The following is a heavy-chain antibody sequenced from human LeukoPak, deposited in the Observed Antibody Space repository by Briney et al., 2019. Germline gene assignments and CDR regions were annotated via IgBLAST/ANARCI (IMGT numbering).Heavy chain of an antibody. D-gene: IGHD3-10*01. Sequence: SETLSLTCTVSGGSISSYYWSWIRQPPGKGLEWIGYIYYSGSTNYNPSLKSRVTISVDTSKNQFFLKLSSVTAADTAVYYCARASSVLLWFGELSGAFDIWGQGTMVTVSS. CDR2: IYYSGST. CDR1: GGSISSYY. V-gene: IGHV4-59*01. CDR3: ARASSVLLWFGELSGAFDI. J-gene: IGHJ3*02.